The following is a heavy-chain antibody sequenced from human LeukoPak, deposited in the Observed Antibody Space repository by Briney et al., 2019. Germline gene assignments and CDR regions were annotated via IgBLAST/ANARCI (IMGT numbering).Heavy chain of an antibody. V-gene: IGHV4-34*01. D-gene: IGHD6-13*01. CDR2: INHSGST. CDR3: ARADYSSSWYISGAFDY. J-gene: IGHJ4*02. Sequence: SETLSLTCAVYGGSFSGYYWSWIRQPPGKGLEWIGEINHSGSTNYNPSLKSRVTISVDTSKNQFSLKLSSVTAADTAVYYCARADYSSSWYISGAFDYWGQGTLVTVSS. CDR1: GGSFSGYY.